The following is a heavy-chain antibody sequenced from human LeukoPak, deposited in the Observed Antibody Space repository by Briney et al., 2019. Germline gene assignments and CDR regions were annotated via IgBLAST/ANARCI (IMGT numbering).Heavy chain of an antibody. CDR3: ARDPVEWELLLDY. V-gene: IGHV3-21*01. CDR1: GFTFSSYS. Sequence: GGSLRLSCAASGFTFSSYSMNWVRQAPGKGLEWVSSISSSSYIYYADSVKGRFSISRDNARNSVYLQMASLRVEDTAVYYCARDPVEWELLLDYWGQGTLVTVSS. J-gene: IGHJ4*02. D-gene: IGHD1-26*01. CDR2: ISSSSYI.